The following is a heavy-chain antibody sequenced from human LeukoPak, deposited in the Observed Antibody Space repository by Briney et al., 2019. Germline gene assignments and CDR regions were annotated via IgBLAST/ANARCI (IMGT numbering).Heavy chain of an antibody. CDR1: GGSISSSSYY. Sequence: PSETLSLTCTVSGGSISSSSYYWGWIRQPPGKGLEWIGSIYYSGSTYYNPSLKSRVTISVDTSKNQFSLKLSSVTAADTAVYYCAAIPVVIARIDYWGQGTLVTVSS. D-gene: IGHD2-21*01. CDR3: AAIPVVIARIDY. CDR2: IYYSGST. V-gene: IGHV4-39*07. J-gene: IGHJ4*02.